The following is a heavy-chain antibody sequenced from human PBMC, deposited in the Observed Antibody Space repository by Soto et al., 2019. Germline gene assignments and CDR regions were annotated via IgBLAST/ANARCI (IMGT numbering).Heavy chain of an antibody. Sequence: EVQVVESGGGLIQPGGSLRLSCEVSGFSVTANYMSWVRQAPGKGLEWVSVIYSGGSTYYIDSVKGRVSISRDISKNTLYLQINGLSAEDTDVYYYHGYGYWGKGPLVPVSS. V-gene: IGHV3-53*01. J-gene: IGHJ4*02. D-gene: IGHD5-12*01. CDR2: IYSGGST. CDR1: GFSVTANY. CDR3: HGYGY.